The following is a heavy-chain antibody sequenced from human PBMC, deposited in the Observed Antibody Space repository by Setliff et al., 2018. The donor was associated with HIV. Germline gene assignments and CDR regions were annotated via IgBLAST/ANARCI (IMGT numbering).Heavy chain of an antibody. J-gene: IGHJ5*02. CDR1: GQFISDGYY. D-gene: IGHD3-16*01. Sequence: SETLSLTCTVSGQFISDGYYWGWIRQPPGKGLEWIGSVYHSGKTYYNPSLKSRVTMSADTSKNQISLMLGSMTAADTAVYYCAKHDFGEGSCFDPWGQGSLVTVSS. V-gene: IGHV4-38-2*02. CDR3: AKHDFGEGSCFDP. CDR2: VYHSGKT.